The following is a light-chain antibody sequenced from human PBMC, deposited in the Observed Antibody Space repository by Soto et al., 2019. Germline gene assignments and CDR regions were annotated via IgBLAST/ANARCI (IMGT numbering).Light chain of an antibody. V-gene: IGKV1-5*03. CDR3: QQYNTYSRT. CDR2: EAS. CDR1: QSISNW. J-gene: IGKJ1*01. Sequence: DIQMTQSPSTLSASIGDRVTITCRASQSISNWLAWYQQKPGKAPKLLIYEASSLQGGVPSRFSGSGSGTEFTLTLSSLQPDDFATFYCQQYNTYSRTFGQGTKVEIK.